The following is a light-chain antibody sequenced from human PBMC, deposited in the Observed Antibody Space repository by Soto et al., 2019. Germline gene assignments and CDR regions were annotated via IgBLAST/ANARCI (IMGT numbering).Light chain of an antibody. CDR3: QQYDSLPLT. Sequence: DIQMTQSPPSLSASVGDRVTITCQASEHINNYLNWHQQIPGKAPKLLIYDASNLAAGAPSRFSGSGSGTAFTFAISGLQPDDVATYYCQQYDSLPLTFGGGTKVDIK. CDR1: EHINNY. CDR2: DAS. V-gene: IGKV1-33*01. J-gene: IGKJ4*01.